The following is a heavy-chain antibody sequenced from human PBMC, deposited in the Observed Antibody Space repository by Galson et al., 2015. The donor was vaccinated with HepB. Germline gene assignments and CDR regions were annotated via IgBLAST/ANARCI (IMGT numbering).Heavy chain of an antibody. Sequence: SLRLSCAASGFTFSSYAMHWVRQAPGKGLEWVAVISYDGSNKYYADSVKGRFTISRDNSKNTLYLQMNSLRAEDTAVYYCASEVATLGYYWGQGTLVTVSS. D-gene: IGHD2-15*01. CDR1: GFTFSSYA. CDR3: ASEVATLGYY. CDR2: ISYDGSNK. V-gene: IGHV3-30-3*01. J-gene: IGHJ4*02.